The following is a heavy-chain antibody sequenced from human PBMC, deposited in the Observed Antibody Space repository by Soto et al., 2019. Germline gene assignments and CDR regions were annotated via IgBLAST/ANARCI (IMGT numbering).Heavy chain of an antibody. CDR2: IKSKTDGGTT. J-gene: IGHJ6*02. CDR3: TTGGYYIDYYYGMDV. D-gene: IGHD3-3*01. CDR1: GFTFSNAW. Sequence: GGSLRLSCAASGFTFSNAWMSWVRQAPGKGLEWVGRIKSKTDGGTTDYAAPVKGRFTISRDDSKNTLYLQMNSLKTEDTAVYYCTTGGYYIDYYYGMDVGGQGTTVTVAS. V-gene: IGHV3-15*01.